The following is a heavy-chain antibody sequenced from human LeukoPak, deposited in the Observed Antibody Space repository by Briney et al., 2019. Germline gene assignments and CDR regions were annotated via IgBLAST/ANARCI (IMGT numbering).Heavy chain of an antibody. CDR3: ARGLSAGFGDPTDY. V-gene: IGHV1-8*01. Sequence: VASVKVSCKASGYTFTSYDINWVRQATGQGLEWMGWMNPNSGNTGYAQKFQGRVTMTRNTSISTAYMELSSLRSEDTAVYYCARGLSAGFGDPTDYWGQGTLVTVSS. D-gene: IGHD3-10*01. J-gene: IGHJ4*02. CDR2: MNPNSGNT. CDR1: GYTFTSYD.